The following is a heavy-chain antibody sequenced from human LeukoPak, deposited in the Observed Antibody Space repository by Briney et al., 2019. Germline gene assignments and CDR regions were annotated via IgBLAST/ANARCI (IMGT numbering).Heavy chain of an antibody. D-gene: IGHD5-24*01. V-gene: IGHV3-7*04. CDR2: IMQDGSEK. CDR1: GFTFSNAW. Sequence: GGSLRLSCAASGFTFSNAWMTWVRRAPGKGLEWVANIMQDGSEKYYVDSVKGRFTISRDNAKNSLYLQMNSLRAEDTAVYYCARHSAGYTTFFDYWGQGTLVTVSS. CDR3: ARHSAGYTTFFDY. J-gene: IGHJ4*02.